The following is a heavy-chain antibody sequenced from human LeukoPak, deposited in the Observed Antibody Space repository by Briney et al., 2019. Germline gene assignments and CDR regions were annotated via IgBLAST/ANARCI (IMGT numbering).Heavy chain of an antibody. CDR3: ARGGNVLRYFDWPHN. CDR1: GGFFSGYY. D-gene: IGHD3-9*01. CDR2: INHSGST. J-gene: IGHJ4*02. V-gene: IGHV4-34*01. Sequence: PSETLSLTCAVYGGFFSGYYWSWIRQPPGKGLEWIGEINHSGSTNYNPSLKSRVTISVDTSKNQFSLKLSSVTAADTAVYYCARGGNVLRYFDWPHNWGQGTLVTVSS.